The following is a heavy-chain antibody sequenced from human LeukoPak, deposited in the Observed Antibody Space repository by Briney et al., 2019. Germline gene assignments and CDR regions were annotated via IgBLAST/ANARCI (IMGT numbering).Heavy chain of an antibody. D-gene: IGHD4-17*01. CDR3: AKHKENYGDSCLDDY. CDR1: GFTFSDYY. Sequence: GGSLRLSCAASGFTFSDYYMSWIRQAPGKGLEWVSYISSSGSTRYYADSVKGRFTISRDNVKNSLYLQMNSLRAEDTAVYFCAKHKENYGDSCLDDYWGQGTLVTVSS. CDR2: ISSSGSTR. J-gene: IGHJ4*02. V-gene: IGHV3-11*01.